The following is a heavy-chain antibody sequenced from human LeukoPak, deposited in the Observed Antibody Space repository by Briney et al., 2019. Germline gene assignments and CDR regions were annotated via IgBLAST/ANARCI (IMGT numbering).Heavy chain of an antibody. D-gene: IGHD2-21*01. CDR2: FDPEKGEI. CDR1: LNTLREVS. Sequence: ATVKVSRKVSLNTLREVSMHGARHPAAKGTEWMGGFDPEKGEIICAQELQGRLTLNDDTSTDTAYMELGTLRPHDTRVYYCPIPSPDCDRLALDYWGQGTLVTVS. V-gene: IGHV1-24*01. J-gene: IGHJ4*02. CDR3: PIPSPDCDRLALDY.